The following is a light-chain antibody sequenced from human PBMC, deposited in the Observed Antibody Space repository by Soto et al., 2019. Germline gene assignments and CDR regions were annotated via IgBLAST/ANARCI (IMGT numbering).Light chain of an antibody. V-gene: IGKV3-15*01. Sequence: EIVLTQSPGTLSLSPGERATLSCRASQSVSSNLAWYQQKPGQAPRLLIYGASTRATGIPARFSGSGSGTEFTLTISSLQSEDFAVYYCQQYNNWPGTFGPGTKVDIK. CDR1: QSVSSN. CDR2: GAS. J-gene: IGKJ3*01. CDR3: QQYNNWPGT.